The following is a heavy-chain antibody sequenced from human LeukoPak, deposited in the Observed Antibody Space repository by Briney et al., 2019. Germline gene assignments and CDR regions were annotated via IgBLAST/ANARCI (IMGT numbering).Heavy chain of an antibody. CDR2: IYSGGST. V-gene: IGHV3-66*02. CDR1: GFTISSNY. D-gene: IGHD3-22*01. Sequence: GGSLRLSCAASGFTISSNYISWVRQAPGKGLGLVSIIYSGGSTYYADSVKGRFTISRDNSKNTLYLQMNSLRAEDTAVYYCARDRRYYDSSGYYQLFDYWGQGTLVTVSS. J-gene: IGHJ4*02. CDR3: ARDRRYYDSSGYYQLFDY.